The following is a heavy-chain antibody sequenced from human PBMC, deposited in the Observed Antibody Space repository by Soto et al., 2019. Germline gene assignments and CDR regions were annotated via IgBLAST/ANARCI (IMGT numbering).Heavy chain of an antibody. CDR1: GGSISSSSYY. Sequence: SETLSLTCTVSGGSISSSSYYWGWIRQPPGKGLEWIGSIYYSGSTYYNPSLKSRVTTSVDTSKNQFSLKLSSVTAADTAVYYCVGYYDSSGYYEAFDIWGQGTMVTVSS. D-gene: IGHD3-22*01. V-gene: IGHV4-39*01. CDR2: IYYSGST. CDR3: VGYYDSSGYYEAFDI. J-gene: IGHJ3*02.